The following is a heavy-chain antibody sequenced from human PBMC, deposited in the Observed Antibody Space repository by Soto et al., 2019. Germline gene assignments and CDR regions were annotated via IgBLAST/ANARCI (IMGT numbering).Heavy chain of an antibody. V-gene: IGHV3-33*01. CDR3: ARAPAGDYTLYHYYTMDV. D-gene: IGHD4-17*01. CDR2: VWFDGGNK. Sequence: QVQLVASGGGVVQPGTSLRLSCEASGFTFSDHAMHWVRQAPGKGLEWVAVVWFDGGNKFYTDSVKGRFTISRDNSKNTLFLQMNSLRVVDTAVYYCARAPAGDYTLYHYYTMDVWGKGTQVTVSS. J-gene: IGHJ6*04. CDR1: GFTFSDHA.